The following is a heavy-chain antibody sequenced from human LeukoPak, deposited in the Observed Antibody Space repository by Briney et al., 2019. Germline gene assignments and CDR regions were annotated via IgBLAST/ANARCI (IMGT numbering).Heavy chain of an antibody. V-gene: IGHV3-23*01. J-gene: IGHJ4*01. Sequence: PGGSLRLSCTASGLSLNNYAMSWVRQVPGKGLEWVSASSSSDDGNAESVRGRFTISRDTSKNTVYLQMNSLRVEDAGVYYCAKAPVTSCRGAFCYPFDYWGHGTLVTVSS. D-gene: IGHD2-21*01. CDR2: SSSSDDG. CDR3: AKAPVTSCRGAFCYPFDY. CDR1: GLSLNNYA.